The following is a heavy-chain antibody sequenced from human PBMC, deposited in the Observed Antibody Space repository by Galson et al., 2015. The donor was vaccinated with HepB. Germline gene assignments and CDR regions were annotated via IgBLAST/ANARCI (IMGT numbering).Heavy chain of an antibody. CDR2: INPSGGST. CDR1: GYTFTSYY. J-gene: IGHJ6*02. CDR3: ARDPLWYQLLKDGMDV. Sequence: SCKASGYTFTSYYMHWVRQAPGQGLEWMGIINPSGGSTSYAQKFQGRVTMTRDTSTSTVYMELSSLRSEDTAVYYCARDPLWYQLLKDGMDVWGQGTTVTVSS. V-gene: IGHV1-46*01. D-gene: IGHD2-2*01.